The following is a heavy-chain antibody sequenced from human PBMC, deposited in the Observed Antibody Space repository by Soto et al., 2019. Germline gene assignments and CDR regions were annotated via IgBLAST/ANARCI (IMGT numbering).Heavy chain of an antibody. J-gene: IGHJ6*02. CDR1: GFTFSSYE. V-gene: IGHV3-48*03. CDR2: ISSSGSTI. D-gene: IGHD3-3*01. Sequence: PGGSLRLSCAASGFTFSSYEMNWVRQAPGKGLEWVSYISSSGSTIYYADSVKGRFTISRDNAKNSLYLQMNSLRAEDTAVYYCARGPEDDFWSDLSAVDYFLYYGMDVWGQGTTVTVSS. CDR3: ARGPEDDFWSDLSAVDYFLYYGMDV.